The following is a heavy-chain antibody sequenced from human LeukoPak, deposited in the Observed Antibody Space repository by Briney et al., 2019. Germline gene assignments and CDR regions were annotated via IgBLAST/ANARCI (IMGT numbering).Heavy chain of an antibody. D-gene: IGHD3-10*01. J-gene: IGHJ4*02. CDR3: AKERGFGRAYDY. V-gene: IGHV3-23*01. CDR2: ISGSGGST. Sequence: QPGGSLRLSCAASGSTFSSYAMSWVRQAPGKRLEWVSAISGSGGSTYYADSVKGRFTISRDNSKNTLYLQMNSLRAEDTAVYYCAKERGFGRAYDYWGQGTLVTVSS. CDR1: GSTFSSYA.